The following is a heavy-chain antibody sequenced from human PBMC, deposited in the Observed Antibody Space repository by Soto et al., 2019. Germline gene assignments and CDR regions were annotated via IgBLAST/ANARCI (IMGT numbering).Heavy chain of an antibody. J-gene: IGHJ4*02. CDR2: ISYDGSNK. V-gene: IGHV3-30-3*01. D-gene: IGHD4-4*01. Sequence: QVQLVESGGGVVQPGRSLRLSCAASGFTFSSYAMHWVRQAPGKGLEWVAVISYDGSNKYYADSVKGRFTISRDNSENTLYLQVNSLRAEDTVVYYCARNMTTVTTYLDYWGQGTLVTVSS. CDR3: ARNMTTVTTYLDY. CDR1: GFTFSSYA.